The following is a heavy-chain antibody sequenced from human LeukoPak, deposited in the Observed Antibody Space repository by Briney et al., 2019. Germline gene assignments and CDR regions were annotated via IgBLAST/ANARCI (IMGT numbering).Heavy chain of an antibody. J-gene: IGHJ4*02. Sequence: GGSLRLSCAASGFTFSSYSMNWVRQAPGKGLEWVSSISSSSSYIYYADSVKGRFTISRDNAKNSLYLQMNSLRAEDTAVYYCARDVGIAVAGFDYWGQGTLVTVSS. CDR3: ARDVGIAVAGFDY. CDR2: ISSSSSYI. V-gene: IGHV3-21*01. CDR1: GFTFSSYS. D-gene: IGHD6-19*01.